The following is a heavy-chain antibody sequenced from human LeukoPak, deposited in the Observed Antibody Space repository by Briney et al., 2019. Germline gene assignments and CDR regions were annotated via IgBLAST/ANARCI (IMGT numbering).Heavy chain of an antibody. Sequence: GGSLRLSCAASGFTFSNYGMHWVRQAPGKGLEWVANIREDGSEKYYVDSVKGRFTISRDNAKNSLYLQVNSLRAEDTAFYYCARDIVGAADWGQGTLVTVSS. V-gene: IGHV3-7*01. D-gene: IGHD1-26*01. CDR1: GFTFSNYG. CDR3: ARDIVGAAD. J-gene: IGHJ4*02. CDR2: IREDGSEK.